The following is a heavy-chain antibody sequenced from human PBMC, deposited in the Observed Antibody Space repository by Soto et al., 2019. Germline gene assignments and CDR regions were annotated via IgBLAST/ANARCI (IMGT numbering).Heavy chain of an antibody. CDR2: IWYDGSNK. CDR1: GFTLSDSY. CDR3: ARDKNNYDFWSGYSSYGMDV. J-gene: IGHJ6*02. V-gene: IGHV3-33*08. Sequence: QPGGSLRLSCAASGFTLSDSYIDWVRQAPGKGLEWVAVIWYDGSNKYYADSVKGRFTISRDNSKNTLYLQMNSLRAEDTAVYYCARDKNNYDFWSGYSSYGMDVWGQGTTVTVSS. D-gene: IGHD3-3*01.